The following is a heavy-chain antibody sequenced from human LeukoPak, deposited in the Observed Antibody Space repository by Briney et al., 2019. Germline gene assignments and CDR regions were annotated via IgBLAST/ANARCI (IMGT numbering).Heavy chain of an antibody. CDR1: GDSVGSVGYS. CDR2: VFFSGGT. CDR3: VSHYVPNAFDV. Sequence: SQTLSLTCDVSGDSVGSVGYSWSWIRQPPGKGLQWVAYVFFSGGTFYNPSLNSRLTVSLDTSKSQFSLTLNSVTAADTAVYYCVSHYVPNAFDVWGQGTLVTVSS. V-gene: IGHV4-30-4*07. J-gene: IGHJ3*01. D-gene: IGHD3-16*01.